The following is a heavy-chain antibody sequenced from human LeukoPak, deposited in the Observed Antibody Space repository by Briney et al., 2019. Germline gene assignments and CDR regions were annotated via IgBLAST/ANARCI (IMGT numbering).Heavy chain of an antibody. Sequence: GGSLRLSCAASGFTVSGNYISWVRQAPGKGLEWVSVIYTAGCTYNADSVKGRFTISRDKSKNTLYLQMNTLRAEDTAVYFCAGGNSWPGLSYWGQGTLLTVSS. CDR1: GFTVSGNY. CDR2: IYTAGCT. CDR3: AGGNSWPGLSY. V-gene: IGHV3-53*01. J-gene: IGHJ1*01. D-gene: IGHD6-13*01.